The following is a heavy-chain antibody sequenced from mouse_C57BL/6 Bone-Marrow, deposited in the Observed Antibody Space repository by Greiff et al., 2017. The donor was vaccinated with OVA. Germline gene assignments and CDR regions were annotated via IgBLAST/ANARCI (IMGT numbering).Heavy chain of an antibody. CDR3: VRPPQLRLPSYYAMDY. Sequence: DVHLVESGGGLVQPKGSLKLSCAASGFSFNTYAMNWVRQAPGKGLEWVARIRSKSNNYATYYADSVKDRFTISRDDSESMLYLQMNNLKTEDTAMYYCVRPPQLRLPSYYAMDYWGQGTSVTVSS. CDR2: IRSKSNNYAT. D-gene: IGHD3-2*02. J-gene: IGHJ4*01. V-gene: IGHV10-1*01. CDR1: GFSFNTYA.